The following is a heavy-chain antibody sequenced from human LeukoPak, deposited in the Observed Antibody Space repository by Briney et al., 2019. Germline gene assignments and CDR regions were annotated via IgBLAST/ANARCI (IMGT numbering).Heavy chain of an antibody. CDR1: GGSISSYY. D-gene: IGHD3-3*01. V-gene: IGHV4-59*12. J-gene: IGHJ4*02. CDR3: ARAFGVVILDY. CDR2: IYYSGST. Sequence: SETLSLTCTVPGGSISSYYWSWIRQPPGKGLEWIGYIYYSGSTNYNPSLKSRVTISVDTSKNQFSLKLSSVTAADTAVYYCARAFGVVILDYWGQGTLVTVSS.